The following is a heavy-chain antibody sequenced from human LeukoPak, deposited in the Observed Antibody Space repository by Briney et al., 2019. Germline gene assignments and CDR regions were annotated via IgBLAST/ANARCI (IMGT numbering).Heavy chain of an antibody. CDR3: ARVSIAAAGTFRYFDY. J-gene: IGHJ4*02. D-gene: IGHD6-13*01. CDR1: GFTFSSYW. Sequence: PGGSLRLSCAASGFTFSSYWMSWVRQAPGKGLEWVANIKQDGSEKYYVDSVKGRFTISRDNAKNSLYLQMNSLRAEDTAVYYCARVSIAAAGTFRYFDYWGQGTLVTVSS. V-gene: IGHV3-7*04. CDR2: IKQDGSEK.